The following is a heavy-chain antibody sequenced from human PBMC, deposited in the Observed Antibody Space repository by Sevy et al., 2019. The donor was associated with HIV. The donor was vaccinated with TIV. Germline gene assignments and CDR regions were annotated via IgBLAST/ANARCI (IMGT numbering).Heavy chain of an antibody. V-gene: IGHV3-23*01. D-gene: IGHD3-9*01. CDR3: ARATLFTARAPRRYAVDL. Sequence: GGSLRLSCAASGFTFSSYAMSWVRQAPGKGLEWVSAISGSGDSRYYADSVKGRFTISRDNSQNTLFLQMNSLRAEDTAVSYCARATLFTARAPRRYAVDLWGQGTRVTVSS. CDR2: ISGSGDSR. CDR1: GFTFSSYA. J-gene: IGHJ3*01.